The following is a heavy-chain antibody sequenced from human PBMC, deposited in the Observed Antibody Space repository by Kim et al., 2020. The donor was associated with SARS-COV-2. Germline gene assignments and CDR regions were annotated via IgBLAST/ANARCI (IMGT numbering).Heavy chain of an antibody. CDR2: ITSGGNT. D-gene: IGHD6-19*01. CDR1: GFTFSGYA. V-gene: IGHV3-64D*09. CDR3: VKGFRYTSGGIDY. Sequence: GGSLRLSCSASGFTFSGYAMHWVRQAPGEGLEYVSSITSGGNTYYADSVKGRFTISRDNSKNTVYLQMSSLRTEDTAVYHCVKGFRYTSGGIDYWGQGTLVTVSS. J-gene: IGHJ4*02.